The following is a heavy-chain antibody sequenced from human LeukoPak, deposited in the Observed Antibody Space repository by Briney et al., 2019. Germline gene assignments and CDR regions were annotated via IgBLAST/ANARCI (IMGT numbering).Heavy chain of an antibody. J-gene: IGHJ3*02. CDR3: ARAPKGARGAFDI. D-gene: IGHD3-10*01. CDR1: GFTFSSYS. Sequence: GGSLRLSCAASGFTFSSYSMNWVRQAPGKGLEWVSYISSSSSTIYYADSVKGRFTISRDNAKNSLYLQMNSLRAEDTAVYYCARAPKGARGAFDIWGQGTMVTVSS. CDR2: ISSSSSTI. V-gene: IGHV3-48*01.